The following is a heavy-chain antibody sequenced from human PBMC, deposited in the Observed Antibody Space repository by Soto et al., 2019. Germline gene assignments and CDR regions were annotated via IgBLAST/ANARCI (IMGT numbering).Heavy chain of an antibody. Sequence: GGSLRLSCAASGFTFSRYSMNWVRQAPGKGLEWVSYISSSSSTIYYADSVKGRFTISRDNAKNTLYLQMNSLRDEDTAVCYCAKDDRKQQLVHPTRPTDLFDYWGQGTLVTVSS. D-gene: IGHD6-13*01. CDR2: ISSSSSTI. CDR3: AKDDRKQQLVHPTRPTDLFDY. J-gene: IGHJ4*02. V-gene: IGHV3-48*02. CDR1: GFTFSRYS.